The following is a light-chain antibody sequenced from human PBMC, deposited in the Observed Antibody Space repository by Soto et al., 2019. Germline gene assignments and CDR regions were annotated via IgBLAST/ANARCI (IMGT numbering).Light chain of an antibody. CDR3: QQRSNWPPL. CDR2: DAS. V-gene: IGKV3-11*01. Sequence: EIVLTQSPATLSLSPGERATLSCRASQSVSSYLAWYQQKPGQAPRLLIYDASNRATGIPARFSGSGSGTDFTLTISRLEPDDFAVYYCQQRSNWPPLFGQGTRLEIK. CDR1: QSVSSY. J-gene: IGKJ5*01.